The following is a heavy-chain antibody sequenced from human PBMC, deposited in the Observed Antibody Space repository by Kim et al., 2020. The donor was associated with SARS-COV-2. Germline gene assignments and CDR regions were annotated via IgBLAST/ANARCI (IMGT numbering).Heavy chain of an antibody. CDR1: GFTFSSYG. D-gene: IGHD4-17*01. CDR2: ISYDGSNK. V-gene: IGHV3-30*18. CDR3: AKGKVTVDGDYYYGMDV. J-gene: IGHJ6*02. Sequence: GSLRLSCAASGFTFSSYGMHWVRQAPGKGLEWVAVISYDGSNKYYADSVKGRFTISRDNSKNTLYLQMNSLRAEDTAVYYCAKGKVTVDGDYYYGMDVWGQGTTVTVSS.